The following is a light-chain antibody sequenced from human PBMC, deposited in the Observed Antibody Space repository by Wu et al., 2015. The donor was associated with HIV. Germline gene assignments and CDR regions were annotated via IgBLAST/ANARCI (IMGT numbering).Light chain of an antibody. CDR1: QSVSSN. CDR2: GTS. J-gene: IGKJ3*01. CDR3: QQYNNWHLFT. V-gene: IGKV3-15*01. Sequence: EMVMTQSPATLSLSPGERATLSCRASQSVSSNLAWYQQRPGQAPSLLIYGTSTRATGVPDRFVGSGSGTEFTLTISSIQSEDFAVYYCQQYNNWHLFTFGPGTKVDVK.